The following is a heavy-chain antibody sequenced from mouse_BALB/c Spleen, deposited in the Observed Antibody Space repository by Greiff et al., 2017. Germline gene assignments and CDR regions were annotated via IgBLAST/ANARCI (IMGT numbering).Heavy chain of an antibody. Sequence: VQLQQSGAELVRPGSSVKIPCKASGYAFSSYWMNWVKQRPGQGLEWIGQIYPGDGDTNYNGKFKGKATLTADKSSSTAYMQLSSLTSEDSAVYFCARRERHRYDRAWFAYWGQGTLVTVSA. CDR2: IYPGDGDT. CDR1: GYAFSSYW. D-gene: IGHD2-14*01. V-gene: IGHV1-80*01. CDR3: ARRERHRYDRAWFAY. J-gene: IGHJ3*01.